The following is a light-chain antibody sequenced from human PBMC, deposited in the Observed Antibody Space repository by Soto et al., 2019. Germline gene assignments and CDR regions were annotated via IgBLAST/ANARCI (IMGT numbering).Light chain of an antibody. J-gene: IGKJ1*01. CDR2: WAS. CDR1: QSVLYSSNNKNY. CDR3: QQYYSTPQT. V-gene: IGKV4-1*01. Sequence: DIVMTQSPDSLAVSLGERATINCKSNQSVLYSSNNKNYLAWYQQKPGQPPKLLIYWASIRESGVPDRFSGSGFGTDFTLTISSLQAEDVAVYYCQQYYSTPQTFGQGTKVDIK.